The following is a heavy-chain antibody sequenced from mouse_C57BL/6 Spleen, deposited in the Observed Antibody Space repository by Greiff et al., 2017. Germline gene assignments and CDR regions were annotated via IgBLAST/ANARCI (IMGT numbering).Heavy chain of an antibody. CDR1: GFTFSSYG. V-gene: IGHV5-6*01. J-gene: IGHJ2*01. CDR2: ISSGGSYT. D-gene: IGHD2-4*01. CDR3: ARQGAIYYDYDGYFDY. Sequence: EVKLVESGGDLVKPGGSLKLSCAASGFTFSSYGMSWVRQTPDQRLEWVATISSGGSYTYYPDSVKGRFTISRDNAKNTLYLQMSSLKSEDTAMYYGARQGAIYYDYDGYFDYWGQGTTLTVSS.